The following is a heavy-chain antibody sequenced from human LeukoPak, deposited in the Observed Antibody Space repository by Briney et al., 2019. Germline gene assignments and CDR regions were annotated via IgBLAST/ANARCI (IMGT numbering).Heavy chain of an antibody. J-gene: IGHJ4*02. CDR3: AKSSSVHYDFWSGRYYPNS. CDR1: GFSFSDAW. Sequence: GGSLRLSCAASGFSFSDAWMNWVRQAPGKGLEWVGHIRSKADGGTPDYIAPVKGRFTISRDNSKSTLYPQMDSLRPEDTAVYYCAKSSSVHYDFWSGRYYPNSWGQGTLVTVSS. CDR2: IRSKADGGTP. V-gene: IGHV3-15*07. D-gene: IGHD3-3*01.